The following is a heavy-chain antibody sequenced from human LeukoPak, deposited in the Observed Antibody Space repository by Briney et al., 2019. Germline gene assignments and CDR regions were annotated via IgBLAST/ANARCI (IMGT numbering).Heavy chain of an antibody. CDR1: GFTFSSYE. CDR2: ISYDGSNK. J-gene: IGHJ6*02. D-gene: IGHD1-14*01. Sequence: GGSLRLSCAASGFTFSSYEMNWVRQAPGKGLEWVAVISYDGSNKYYADSVKGRFTISRDNSKNTLYLQMNSLRAEDTAVYYCARSGGLRNGMDVWGQGTTVTVSS. CDR3: ARSGGLRNGMDV. V-gene: IGHV3-30-3*01.